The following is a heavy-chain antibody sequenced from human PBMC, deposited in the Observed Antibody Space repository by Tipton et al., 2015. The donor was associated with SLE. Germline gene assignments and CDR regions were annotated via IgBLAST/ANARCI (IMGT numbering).Heavy chain of an antibody. J-gene: IGHJ6*02. D-gene: IGHD1-26*01. V-gene: IGHV1-18*01. CDR2: ISAYNGNT. Sequence: QSGPEVKKPGASVKVSCKASGYTFTSYGISWVRQAPGQGLEWMGWISAYNGNTNYAQKLQGRVTMTTDTSTSTAYMELRSLRSDDTAVYYCARDSEYSGSYYNYYYGMDVWGQGTTVTVSS. CDR3: ARDSEYSGSYYNYYYGMDV. CDR1: GYTFTSYG.